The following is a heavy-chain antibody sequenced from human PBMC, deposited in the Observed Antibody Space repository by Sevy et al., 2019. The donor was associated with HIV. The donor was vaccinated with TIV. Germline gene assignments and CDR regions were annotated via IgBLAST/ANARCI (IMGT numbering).Heavy chain of an antibody. CDR2: ISSSSSYI. CDR1: GFTFSSYS. D-gene: IGHD2-2*01. CDR3: AREWTVVPAAMFDY. V-gene: IGHV3-21*01. J-gene: IGHJ4*02. Sequence: GGSLRLSCAASGFTFSSYSMNWVRQAPGKGLEWVSSISSSSSYIYYADSVKGRFTISRDNAKNSLYLQMNGLRAEDTAVYYCAREWTVVPAAMFDYWGQGTLVTVSS.